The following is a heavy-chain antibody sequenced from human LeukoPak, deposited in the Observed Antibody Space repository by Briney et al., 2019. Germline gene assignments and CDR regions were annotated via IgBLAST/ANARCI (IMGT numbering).Heavy chain of an antibody. D-gene: IGHD6-19*01. CDR3: ARPQAGAWFDP. J-gene: IGHJ5*02. Sequence: PSETLFLTCTVSGGSISSYYWSWIRQPPGKGLEWIGYIYTSGSTNYNPSLKSRVTISVDTSKNQFSLKLSSVTAADTAVYYCARPQAGAWFDPWGQGTLVTVSS. V-gene: IGHV4-4*09. CDR2: IYTSGST. CDR1: GGSISSYY.